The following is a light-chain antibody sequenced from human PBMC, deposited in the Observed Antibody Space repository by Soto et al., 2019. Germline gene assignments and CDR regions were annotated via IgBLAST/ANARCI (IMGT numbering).Light chain of an antibody. V-gene: IGKV3-20*01. J-gene: IGKJ4*01. CDR2: GAS. CDR1: QSVSSSY. Sequence: DIVLTHSPGTLSLSPCERAALSCRAGQSVSSSYLAWYQQKPGQAPRLLIYGASSRATGIPHRFSGSGSGTDFTLTISRLEPEDFAVYYCRQYGRSLGFAFGGGTKVDIK. CDR3: RQYGRSLGFA.